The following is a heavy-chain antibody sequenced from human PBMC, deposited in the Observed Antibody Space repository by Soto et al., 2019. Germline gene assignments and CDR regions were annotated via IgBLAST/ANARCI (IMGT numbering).Heavy chain of an antibody. Sequence: QVQLVQSGAEVKKPGSSVKVSCKASGGTFSSYAISWVRQAPGQGLEWMGGIIPIFGTANFAQKFQGRVTITAEKSTSTAYRELSSLRSEDTAGYYCERASTGGAVAGDWFDPWGQGTLVTVSS. D-gene: IGHD6-19*01. J-gene: IGHJ5*02. CDR3: ERASTGGAVAGDWFDP. CDR2: IIPIFGTA. V-gene: IGHV1-69*06. CDR1: GGTFSSYA.